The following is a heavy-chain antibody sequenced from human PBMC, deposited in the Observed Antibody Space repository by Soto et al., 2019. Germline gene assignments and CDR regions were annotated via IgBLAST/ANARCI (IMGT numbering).Heavy chain of an antibody. J-gene: IGHJ6*02. Sequence: PSETLSLTCTVSGGSISGSTYYWGWVRQPPGMRLEWIGSISYSGSTYYNPSLKSRVTISVDTSKNQFSLKLSSVTAADTAVYYCARHLTYCIACICYSDFPCDLMYVRGQRTTVTVS. CDR3: ARHLTYCIACICYSDFPCDLMYV. D-gene: IGHD2-15*01. V-gene: IGHV4-39*01. CDR1: GGSISGSTYY. CDR2: ISYSGST.